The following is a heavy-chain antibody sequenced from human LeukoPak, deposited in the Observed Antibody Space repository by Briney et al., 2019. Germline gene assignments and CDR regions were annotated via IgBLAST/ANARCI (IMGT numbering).Heavy chain of an antibody. CDR1: GFTFSNYW. CDR2: ISYDGTST. J-gene: IGHJ5*02. Sequence: GGSLTLSCAVSGFTFSNYWMHWVRQAPGKGLVWVSCISYDGTSTNYADSVKGRFSISRDNARNTLYLHMNSLRVEDTAQYYCVRPMISVLSLGADLWGQESLVTVSS. D-gene: IGHD1-26*01. V-gene: IGHV3-74*01. CDR3: VRPMISVLSLGADL.